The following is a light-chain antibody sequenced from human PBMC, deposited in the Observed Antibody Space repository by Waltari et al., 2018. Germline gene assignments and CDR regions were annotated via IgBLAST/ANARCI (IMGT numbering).Light chain of an antibody. CDR3: QKYGTLPAT. V-gene: IGKV3-20*01. Sequence: EIVLTQSPGTLSLSPGERATLSCRASQSVSKYLAWYQQKVGQPPRLLIYDAPTRATGIPDRFIGSGFGTDFSLTISRLEPEDFAVYYCQKYGTLPATFGQGTKVEI. CDR1: QSVSKY. CDR2: DAP. J-gene: IGKJ1*01.